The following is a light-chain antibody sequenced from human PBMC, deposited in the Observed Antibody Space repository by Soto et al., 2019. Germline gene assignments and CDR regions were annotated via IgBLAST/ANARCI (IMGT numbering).Light chain of an antibody. Sequence: SYELTQPLSVSVALGQTASITCAGNNIGTKNLHWYQQKPGQAPLLVIYMNTNRPSGIPERFSGSKSGNTATLTISRAQAGDEADYYCQIWDSSTSVVFGGGTKLTVL. CDR1: NIGTKN. CDR3: QIWDSSTSVV. J-gene: IGLJ2*01. CDR2: MNT. V-gene: IGLV3-9*01.